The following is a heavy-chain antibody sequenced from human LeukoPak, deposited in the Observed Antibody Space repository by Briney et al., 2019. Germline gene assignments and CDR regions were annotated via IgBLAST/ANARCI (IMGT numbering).Heavy chain of an antibody. CDR3: ARAPWYDSSGLDY. CDR1: GGSISSYY. D-gene: IGHD3-22*01. V-gene: IGHV4-59*01. Sequence: PSETLSLTCTVSGGSISSYYWSWIRQPPGKGLEWIGYIYYSGSTNYNPSLKSRVTISVDTSKNQFSMKLSSVPAADTAVYYCARAPWYDSSGLDYWGQGNLVTVSS. CDR2: IYYSGST. J-gene: IGHJ4*02.